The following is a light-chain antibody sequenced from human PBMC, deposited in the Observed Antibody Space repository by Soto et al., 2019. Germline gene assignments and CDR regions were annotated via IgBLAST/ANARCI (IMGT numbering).Light chain of an antibody. V-gene: IGKV1-12*01. CDR3: QQDNSFPRT. CDR2: AAS. J-gene: IGKJ4*01. Sequence: DIQMTQSQSSVSASVGDRVTITCRASEGISSWLAWYQQKPGKAPKLLIYAASSLKSGAPSRFIGSGSWTDFTLTTSSLQPEDFATYYCQQDNSFPRTFGGGTKVEIK. CDR1: EGISSW.